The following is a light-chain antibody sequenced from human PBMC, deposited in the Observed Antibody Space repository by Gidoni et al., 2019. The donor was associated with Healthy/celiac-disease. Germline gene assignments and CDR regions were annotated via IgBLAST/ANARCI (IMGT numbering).Light chain of an antibody. J-gene: IGKJ2*01. CDR3: QQYYSTPRT. V-gene: IGKV4-1*01. CDR2: WAS. Sequence: DIVMTQSPAALAVSLGERATINCKSSQIVLYSSNNKNYLAWYQQKPGQPPKLLIYWASTRESGVPDRFSGSGSGTDFTLTISSLQAEDVAVYYCQQYYSTPRTFGQGTKLEIK. CDR1: QIVLYSSNNKNY.